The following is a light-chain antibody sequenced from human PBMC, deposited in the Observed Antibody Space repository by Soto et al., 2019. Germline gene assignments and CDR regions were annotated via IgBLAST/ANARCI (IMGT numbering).Light chain of an antibody. Sequence: DIQMTQSPSSVSASVGDRVTITCRASQGISGRLAWYQQTPGKAPRLLIYETSTLQTGVPSRFSGSGSGTDFTLTISSLQPGDFAIYYCQQGHSFPLTVRGGTKVEI. CDR3: QQGHSFPLT. CDR2: ETS. J-gene: IGKJ4*01. V-gene: IGKV1-12*01. CDR1: QGISGR.